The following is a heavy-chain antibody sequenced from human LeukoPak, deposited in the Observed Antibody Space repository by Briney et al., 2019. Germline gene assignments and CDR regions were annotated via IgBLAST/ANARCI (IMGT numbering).Heavy chain of an antibody. J-gene: IGHJ4*02. Sequence: GGSLRLSCAASGFTFSSYGMHWVRQAPGKGLEWVAVISYDGSNKYYADSVKGRFTISRDNSKNTLYLQMNSLRAEDTAVYYCARDGDSSGYFDYWGQGTLVTVSS. D-gene: IGHD3-22*01. CDR2: ISYDGSNK. V-gene: IGHV3-30*03. CDR1: GFTFSSYG. CDR3: ARDGDSSGYFDY.